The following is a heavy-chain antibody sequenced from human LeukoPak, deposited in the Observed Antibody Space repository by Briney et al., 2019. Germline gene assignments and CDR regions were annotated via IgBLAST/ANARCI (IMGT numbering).Heavy chain of an antibody. CDR3: ARVKSLGQQLAFDY. D-gene: IGHD6-13*01. CDR1: GFTFSRYS. Sequence: KSGGSLRLSCAASGFTFSRYSMNWVRQAPGKGLEWVSSISSSSSYIYYADSVKGRFTISRDNAKNSLYLQMNSLRAEDTAVYYCARVKSLGQQLAFDYWGQGTLVTVSS. V-gene: IGHV3-21*01. CDR2: ISSSSSYI. J-gene: IGHJ4*02.